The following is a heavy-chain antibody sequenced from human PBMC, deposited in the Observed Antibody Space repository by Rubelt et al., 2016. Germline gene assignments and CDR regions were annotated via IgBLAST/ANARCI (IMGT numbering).Heavy chain of an antibody. CDR3: ARDCDPSSSWTYYYYGMDV. D-gene: IGHD6-13*01. CDR1: GFTFSSYS. Sequence: GGGLVQPGGSLRLSCAASGFTFSSYSMNWVRQAPGKGLEWVSYISSSSSTIYYADSVKGRFTISRDNAKNSLYLQMNSLRAEDTAVYYCARDCDPSSSWTYYYYGMDVWGQGTTVTVSS. CDR2: ISSSSSTI. J-gene: IGHJ6*02. V-gene: IGHV3-48*04.